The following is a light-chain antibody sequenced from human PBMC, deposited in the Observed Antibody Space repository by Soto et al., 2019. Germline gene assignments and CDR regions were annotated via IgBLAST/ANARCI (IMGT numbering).Light chain of an antibody. Sequence: DIQMTQSPSSLSASVGDRVTITCRASQGISTYLNWYQQKPGKAPKLLIYAASSLQSGVPSRFSGSESETDFTLTISSLQPEDFATYYCQQSYSIPRTLGQGTKVDIK. V-gene: IGKV1-39*01. CDR2: AAS. J-gene: IGKJ1*01. CDR1: QGISTY. CDR3: QQSYSIPRT.